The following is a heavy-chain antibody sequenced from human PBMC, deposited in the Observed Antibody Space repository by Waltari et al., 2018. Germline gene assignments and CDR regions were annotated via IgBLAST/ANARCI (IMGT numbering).Heavy chain of an antibody. Sequence: EAQLVESGGASVQPGGSLRLSCVGSGFSLSNYWMNWVRQAPGKGLEWVANIKKDGSEEYYVDSVKGRFTISRDNADNSVYLQMNSLRVEDTAVYYCARDPVIDSDSGMDVWGLGTTVTVSS. V-gene: IGHV3-7*01. CDR2: IKKDGSEE. CDR3: ARDPVIDSDSGMDV. J-gene: IGHJ6*02. D-gene: IGHD3-22*01. CDR1: GFSLSNYW.